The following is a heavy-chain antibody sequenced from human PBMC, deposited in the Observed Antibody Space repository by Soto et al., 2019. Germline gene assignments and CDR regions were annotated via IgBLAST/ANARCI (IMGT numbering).Heavy chain of an antibody. CDR3: ARVGSSGYLGMYYFDK. Sequence: ASVKVSCKASGYTFTSYGISWVRQAPGQGLEWMGIINPSDGSTTYAQKFQGRVSMTRDKSTSTLYMELSSLSSEDTALYYCARVGSSGYLGMYYFDKWGQGTQVTVSS. D-gene: IGHD3-22*01. CDR2: INPSDGST. V-gene: IGHV1-46*01. J-gene: IGHJ4*02. CDR1: GYTFTSYG.